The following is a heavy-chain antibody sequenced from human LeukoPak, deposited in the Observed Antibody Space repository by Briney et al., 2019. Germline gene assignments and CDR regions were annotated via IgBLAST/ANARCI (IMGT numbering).Heavy chain of an antibody. D-gene: IGHD4-17*01. V-gene: IGHV1-18*01. CDR3: ARDSPLATVTSADGFDY. Sequence: ASVKVSCKASGYTFTSYGISWVRQAPGQGLEWMGWISAYNGNTNYAQKLQGRVTMTTDTSTSTAYMELRSLRSDDTAVYYCARDSPLATVTSADGFDYWGQGTLVTVSS. CDR1: GYTFTSYG. CDR2: ISAYNGNT. J-gene: IGHJ4*02.